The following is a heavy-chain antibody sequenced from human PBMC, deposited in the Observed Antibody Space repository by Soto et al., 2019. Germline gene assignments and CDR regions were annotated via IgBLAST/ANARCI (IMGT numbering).Heavy chain of an antibody. CDR2: IYYSGST. J-gene: IGHJ6*02. V-gene: IGHV4-39*01. CDR1: GGSISSSSYY. D-gene: IGHD3-9*01. CDR3: ARQLGSILTGYYSGGAFYYYNYGLDG. Sequence: SETLSLTCTVSGGSISSSSYYWGWIRQPPGKGLEWIGSIYYSGSTYYNPSLKSRVTISVDTSKNQFSLQLSSVTAADTAVYYCARQLGSILTGYYSGGAFYYYNYGLDGWGQGTTVTVSS.